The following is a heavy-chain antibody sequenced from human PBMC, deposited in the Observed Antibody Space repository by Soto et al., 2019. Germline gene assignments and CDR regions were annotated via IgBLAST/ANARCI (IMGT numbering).Heavy chain of an antibody. D-gene: IGHD3-10*01. CDR2: IYSGGST. J-gene: IGHJ6*02. CDR3: ARETKNYYGSGSYYYGMDV. Sequence: EVQLVESGGGLVQPGGSLRLSCAASGFTVSSNYMSWVRQAPGKGLEWVSVIYSGGSTYYAHSVKGRFTISRHNSKNTLYLQMNSLRAEDTAVYYCARETKNYYGSGSYYYGMDVWGQGTTVTVSS. V-gene: IGHV3-53*04. CDR1: GFTVSSNY.